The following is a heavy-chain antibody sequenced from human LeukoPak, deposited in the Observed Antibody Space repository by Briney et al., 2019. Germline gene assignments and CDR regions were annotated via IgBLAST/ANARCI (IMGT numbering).Heavy chain of an antibody. CDR1: GFSFDDYG. D-gene: IGHD3-10*01. CDR2: INWNGGST. CDR3: ARDRYGSGDYAFDI. Sequence: GGSLRLSCAASGFSFDDYGMSWVRQAPGKGLEWVSGINWNGGSTGYADSVKGRFTISRDNAKSSLYLQMNSLRDEDTALYYCARDRYGSGDYAFDIWGQGTMVTVSS. J-gene: IGHJ3*02. V-gene: IGHV3-20*04.